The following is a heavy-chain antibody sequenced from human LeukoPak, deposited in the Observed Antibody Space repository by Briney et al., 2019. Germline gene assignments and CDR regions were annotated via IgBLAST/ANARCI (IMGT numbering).Heavy chain of an antibody. V-gene: IGHV3-64*01. J-gene: IGHJ6*03. Sequence: GGSLRLSCAASGFRLNRYAVHWVRQAPGKGPEYVDAISSNGVSKYLANSLKGRSTISRDYSRNMVDLQIGSLRVEDMGVYYCARDVSYYLDVWGKGTTVIVS. CDR3: ARDVSYYLDV. CDR1: GFRLNRYA. CDR2: ISSNGVSK.